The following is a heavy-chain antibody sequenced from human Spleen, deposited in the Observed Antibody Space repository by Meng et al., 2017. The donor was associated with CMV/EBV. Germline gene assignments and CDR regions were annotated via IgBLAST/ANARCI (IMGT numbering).Heavy chain of an antibody. D-gene: IGHD2-2*01. J-gene: IGHJ5*02. CDR3: ARVFCSSTSCPGSRFDP. CDR2: ISGYDGNT. V-gene: IGHV1-18*01. Sequence: ASVKDSCKTSGYIFTKYAISWVRQAPGQGPEWMGWISGYDGNTYYAQKFQGRVIMTIDTSTRTGYMEMRSLRSNDTAVYYCARVFCSSTSCPGSRFDPWGQGTLVTVSS. CDR1: GYIFTKYA.